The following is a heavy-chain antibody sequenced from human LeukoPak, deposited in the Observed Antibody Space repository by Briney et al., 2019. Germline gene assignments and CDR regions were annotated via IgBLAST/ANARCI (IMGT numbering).Heavy chain of an antibody. J-gene: IGHJ4*02. CDR1: GGSISSGSYY. Sequence: SETLSLTCTVSGGSISSGSYYWSWIRQPAGKGLEWIGRIYTSGSTNYNPSLKSRVTISVDTSKNQFSLKLSSVTAADTAAYYCARVPGYGDFGFDYWGQGTLVTVSS. D-gene: IGHD4-17*01. CDR3: ARVPGYGDFGFDY. V-gene: IGHV4-61*02. CDR2: IYTSGST.